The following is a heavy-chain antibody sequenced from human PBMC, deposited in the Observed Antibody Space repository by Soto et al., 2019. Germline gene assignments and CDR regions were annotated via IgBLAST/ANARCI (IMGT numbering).Heavy chain of an antibody. CDR2: IIPILDRT. J-gene: IGHJ6*02. CDR1: RGTFNSYA. CDR3: ARTQSSSFERVFYYYDMDV. V-gene: IGHV1-69*06. D-gene: IGHD6-6*01. Sequence: QVQLVQSGAEVKKPGSSVKVSCKASRGTFNSYAISWVRQAPGQGLEWMGGIIPILDRTHFTQKFQDRVTITADKSTSTAYVELSSLRSEDTAIYFCARTQSSSFERVFYYYDMDVWGQGTTVTVSS.